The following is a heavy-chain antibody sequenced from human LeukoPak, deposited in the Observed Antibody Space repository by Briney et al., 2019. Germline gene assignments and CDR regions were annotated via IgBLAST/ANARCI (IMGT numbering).Heavy chain of an antibody. CDR3: PGGGNCSGGSCHTYWYFDL. Sequence: SETLSLTCTVSGGSISSYYWSWIRQPPGKGLEWVGYIYYSGSTNYNPSLKSRVTIAVDTSKNQFPLKLSSVTAADTAVYYCPGGGNCSGGSCHTYWYFDLWGRGTLVTVSS. J-gene: IGHJ2*01. D-gene: IGHD2-15*01. V-gene: IGHV4-59*01. CDR2: IYYSGST. CDR1: GGSISSYY.